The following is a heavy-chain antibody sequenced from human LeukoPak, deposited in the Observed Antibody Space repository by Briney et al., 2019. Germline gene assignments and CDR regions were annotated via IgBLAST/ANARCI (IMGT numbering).Heavy chain of an antibody. CDR3: ARDTYGDYSNWFDP. Sequence: GASVKVSCKASGYTFTSYAMNWVRQAPGQGLEWMGWINTNTGNPTYAQGFTGRFVFSLDTSVSTAYLQISSLKAEDTAVYYCARDTYGDYSNWFDPWGQGTLVTVSS. V-gene: IGHV7-4-1*02. CDR2: INTNTGNP. D-gene: IGHD4-17*01. J-gene: IGHJ5*02. CDR1: GYTFTSYA.